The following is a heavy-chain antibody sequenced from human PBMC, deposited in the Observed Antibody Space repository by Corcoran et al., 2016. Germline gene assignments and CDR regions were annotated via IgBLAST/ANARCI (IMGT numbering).Heavy chain of an antibody. CDR3: ASGGYSSGWYYGY. Sequence: QVQLVQSGAEEKKPGSSVKVSCKASGGTFGSYAISWVRQAPGQGFEWMGGIIPIFGTANSAQKFQGRVTITADESTSTAYMELSSLRSEDTAWYYCASGGYSSGWYYGYLGQGTLFTVSS. D-gene: IGHD6-19*01. CDR1: GGTFGSYA. V-gene: IGHV1-69*01. J-gene: IGHJ4*02. CDR2: IIPIFGTA.